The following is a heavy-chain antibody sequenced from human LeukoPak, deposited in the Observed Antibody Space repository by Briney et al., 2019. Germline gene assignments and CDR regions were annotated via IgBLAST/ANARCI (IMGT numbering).Heavy chain of an antibody. Sequence: ASVKVSFKSSGYTFTIYGISWVRQAPGQGLEWKGWISAYNGSTSYAQKVQGRVTMTTDTSTSTAYMELRSLRSDDTAVYYCARTLGAVAGTGDYWGQGTLVTVSS. CDR1: GYTFTIYG. V-gene: IGHV1-18*01. D-gene: IGHD6-19*01. J-gene: IGHJ4*02. CDR2: ISAYNGST. CDR3: ARTLGAVAGTGDY.